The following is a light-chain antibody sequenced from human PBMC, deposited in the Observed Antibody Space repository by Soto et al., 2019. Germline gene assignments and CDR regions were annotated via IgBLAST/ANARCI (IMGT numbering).Light chain of an antibody. CDR2: DDT. CDR1: NIGSKS. J-gene: IGLJ1*01. Sequence: SYELTQPPSVSVSPGQTARITCGGNNIGSKSVHWYQQKPGQAPVLVVYDDTDRPSGIPERFSGSNSGNTATLTISRVEGGDEADFYCQVWDTSSDQYVFGTGTKVTVL. V-gene: IGLV3-21*02. CDR3: QVWDTSSDQYV.